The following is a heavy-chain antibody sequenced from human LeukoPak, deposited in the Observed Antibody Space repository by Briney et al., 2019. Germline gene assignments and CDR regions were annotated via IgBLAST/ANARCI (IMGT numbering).Heavy chain of an antibody. CDR2: IYGGGST. Sequence: PGGSLRLSCAASGFTVSSNYMSWVRQAPGKGLEWVSVIYGGGSTYYADSVKGRFTISRDNSKNTLYLQMNSLRAEDTAVYYCARASGYDPPYFDYWGQGTLVTVSS. D-gene: IGHD5-12*01. J-gene: IGHJ4*02. CDR3: ARASGYDPPYFDY. CDR1: GFTVSSNY. V-gene: IGHV3-66*01.